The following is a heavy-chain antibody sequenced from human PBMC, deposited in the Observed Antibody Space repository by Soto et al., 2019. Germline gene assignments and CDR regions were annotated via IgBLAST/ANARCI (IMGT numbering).Heavy chain of an antibody. CDR1: GFTVSSNY. Sequence: GGSLRLSCAASGFTVSSNYMSWVRQAPGKGLEWVSVIYSGGSTYYADSVKGRFTISRHNSKNTLYLQMNSLRAEDTAVYYCARDRLYCTNGVCSHYFDYWGQGTLVTVSS. CDR3: ARDRLYCTNGVCSHYFDY. CDR2: IYSGGST. D-gene: IGHD2-8*01. V-gene: IGHV3-53*04. J-gene: IGHJ4*02.